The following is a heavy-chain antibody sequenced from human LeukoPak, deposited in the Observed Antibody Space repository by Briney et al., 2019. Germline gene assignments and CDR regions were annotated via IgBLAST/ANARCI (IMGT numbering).Heavy chain of an antibody. J-gene: IGHJ4*02. CDR2: IYSGGST. CDR3: AKDRKDPPVGATLFDY. D-gene: IGHD1-26*01. CDR1: GFTVSSNY. Sequence: PGGSLRLSCAASGFTVSSNYMSWVRQAPGKGLEWVSVIYSGGSTYYADSVKGRFTISRDNSKNTLYLQMNSLRAEDTAVYYCAKDRKDPPVGATLFDYWGQGTLVTVSS. V-gene: IGHV3-53*01.